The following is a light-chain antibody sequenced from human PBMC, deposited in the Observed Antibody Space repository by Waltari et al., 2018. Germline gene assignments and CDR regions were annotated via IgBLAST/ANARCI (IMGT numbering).Light chain of an antibody. Sequence: DIQMTQSPSSMSASVGDRIAFTCLSGQDIGNYLAWFQQKPGTVPKRLIYAVSSLESGVPSRFSGSDSGTEFTLTINRLQPEDLATYFCLQHYTYPPTFGQGTRLEI. CDR1: QDIGNY. V-gene: IGKV1-17*03. J-gene: IGKJ5*01. CDR3: LQHYTYPPT. CDR2: AVS.